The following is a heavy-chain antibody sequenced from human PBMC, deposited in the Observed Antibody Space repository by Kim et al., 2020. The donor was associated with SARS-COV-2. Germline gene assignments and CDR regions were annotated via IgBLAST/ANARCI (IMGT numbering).Heavy chain of an antibody. Sequence: DSVKDRFNISRDNSKNTLYLQMNSLRAEDTAVYYCARDSLAGSSYDYGMDVWGQGTTVIVSS. CDR3: ARDSLAGSSYDYGMDV. D-gene: IGHD6-19*01. V-gene: IGHV3-66*01. J-gene: IGHJ6*02.